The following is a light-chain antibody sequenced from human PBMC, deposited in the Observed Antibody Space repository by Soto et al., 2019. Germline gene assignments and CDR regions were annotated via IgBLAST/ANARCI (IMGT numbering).Light chain of an antibody. CDR2: GAS. J-gene: IGKJ1*01. CDR1: QSVSSSY. V-gene: IGKV3-20*01. Sequence: EIVLTQSPGTLSLSPGERATLSCRASQSVSSSYLAWDQQKPGQAPRLLIYGASSRATGIPDRFSGSGSGIDFTLTISRLEPEDFAVYSCQQYGSSPQTFGQGTKVEIK. CDR3: QQYGSSPQT.